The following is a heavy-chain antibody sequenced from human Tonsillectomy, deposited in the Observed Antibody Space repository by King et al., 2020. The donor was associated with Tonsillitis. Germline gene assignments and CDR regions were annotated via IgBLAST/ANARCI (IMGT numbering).Heavy chain of an antibody. CDR2: ISYDGSNK. J-gene: IGHJ4*02. V-gene: IGHV3-30*18. D-gene: IGHD3/OR15-3a*01. CDR1: GFTFSSYG. Sequence: VQLVESGGGVVQPGRSLRLSCAASGFTFSSYGTHWVRQAPGKGLEWVAVISYDGSNKYYADSVKGRFTISRDSSKNTLYLQMNSLRAEDTAVYYCAKDPSFYGYDFYFDYWGQGTLVTVSS. CDR3: AKDPSFYGYDFYFDY.